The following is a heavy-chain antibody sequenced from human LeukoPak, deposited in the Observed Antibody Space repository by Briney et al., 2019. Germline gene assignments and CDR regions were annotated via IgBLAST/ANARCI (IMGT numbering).Heavy chain of an antibody. J-gene: IGHJ4*02. V-gene: IGHV1-46*01. D-gene: IGHD6-13*01. Sequence: ALVKVSCKASGGTFSSYAISWVRQAPGQGLEWMGIINPSGGSTSYAQKFQGRVTMTRDTSTSTVYMELSSLRSEDTAVYYCARTAGCTFDYWGQGTLVTVSS. CDR1: GGTFSSYA. CDR2: INPSGGST. CDR3: ARTAGCTFDY.